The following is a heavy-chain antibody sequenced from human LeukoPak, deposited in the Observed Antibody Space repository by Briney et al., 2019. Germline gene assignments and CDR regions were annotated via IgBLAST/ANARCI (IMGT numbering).Heavy chain of an antibody. Sequence: ASETLSLTCAVYGGSFSGYYWSWIRQPPGKGLEWIGEIYHSGSTNYNPSLKSRVTISVDKSKNQFSLKLSSVTAADTAVYYCARGVPAINWFDPWGQGTLVTVSS. CDR3: ARGVPAINWFDP. D-gene: IGHD2-2*01. V-gene: IGHV4-34*01. CDR2: IYHSGST. J-gene: IGHJ5*02. CDR1: GGSFSGYY.